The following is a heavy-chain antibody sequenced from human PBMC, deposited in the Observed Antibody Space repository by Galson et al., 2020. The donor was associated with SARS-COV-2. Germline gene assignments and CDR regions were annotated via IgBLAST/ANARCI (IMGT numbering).Heavy chain of an antibody. V-gene: IGHV1-8*01. CDR2: MNPNSGNT. CDR3: ARGNYGYCSSTSCYGYYYYMDV. D-gene: IGHD2-2*01. Sequence: ASVKVSCKASGYTFTSYDINWVRQATGQGLEWMGWMNPNSGNTGYAQKFQGRVTMTRNTSISTAYMELSSLRSEDTAVYYCARGNYGYCSSTSCYGYYYYMDVWGKGTTVTVSS. CDR1: GYTFTSYD. J-gene: IGHJ6*03.